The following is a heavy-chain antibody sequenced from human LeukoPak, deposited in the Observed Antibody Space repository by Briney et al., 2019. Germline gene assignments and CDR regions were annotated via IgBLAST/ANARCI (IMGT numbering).Heavy chain of an antibody. Sequence: GGSLRLSCAASGFTFSSYAMHWVRQAPGKGLEWVAVISYDGSNKYYADSVKGRFTISRDNSKNTLYLQMNSLRAEDTAVYYCARAHYRDSSGYPDYWGQGTLVTVSS. CDR1: GFTFSSYA. CDR2: ISYDGSNK. CDR3: ARAHYRDSSGYPDY. J-gene: IGHJ4*02. V-gene: IGHV3-30-3*01. D-gene: IGHD3-22*01.